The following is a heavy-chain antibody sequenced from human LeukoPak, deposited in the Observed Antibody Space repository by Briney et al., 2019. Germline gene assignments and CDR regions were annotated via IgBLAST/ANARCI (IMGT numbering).Heavy chain of an antibody. Sequence: PGGSLRLSCAASGFTFSTYAMSWVRQAPGKGLEWVSTISGSGVSTYYADSVKGRFTIFRDNSKNTLYLQMNSLRAEDTAVYYCAKAGIFGVVIYFDYWGQGTLVTVSS. CDR1: GFTFSTYA. D-gene: IGHD3-3*01. V-gene: IGHV3-23*01. J-gene: IGHJ4*02. CDR3: AKAGIFGVVIYFDY. CDR2: ISGSGVST.